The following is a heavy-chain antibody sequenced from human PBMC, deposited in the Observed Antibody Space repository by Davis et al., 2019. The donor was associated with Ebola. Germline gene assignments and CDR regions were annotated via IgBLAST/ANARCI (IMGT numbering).Heavy chain of an antibody. CDR2: IRSKANSYAT. CDR1: GFTFSGSA. Sequence: GGSLRLSCAASGFTFSGSAMHWVRQASGKGLEWVGRIRSKANSYATAYAASVKGRFTISRDDSKNTAYLQMNSLKTEDTAVYYCTTLTLAVAGHLHTGDYWGQGTLVTVSS. J-gene: IGHJ4*02. D-gene: IGHD6-19*01. CDR3: TTLTLAVAGHLHTGDY. V-gene: IGHV3-73*01.